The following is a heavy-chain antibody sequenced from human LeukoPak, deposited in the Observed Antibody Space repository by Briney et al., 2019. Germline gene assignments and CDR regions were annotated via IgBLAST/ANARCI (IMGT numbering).Heavy chain of an antibody. D-gene: IGHD3-22*01. CDR1: SGSTSSGSYS. V-gene: IGHV4-30-2*01. CDR2: IYYRGST. CDR3: ARSAEYYYDSSGYYYYLDY. J-gene: IGHJ4*02. Sequence: PSETLSLTCTVSSGSTSSGSYSWSWIRQPPGKGLEWIGYIYYRGSTYYNPSLKSRVTISADTSKNQFSLELDSVTAADTAVYYCARSAEYYYDSSGYYYYLDYWGQGTLVTVSS.